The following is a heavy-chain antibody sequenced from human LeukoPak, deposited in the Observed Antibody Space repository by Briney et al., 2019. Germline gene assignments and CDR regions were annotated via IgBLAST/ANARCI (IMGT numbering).Heavy chain of an antibody. CDR3: ARDSSSRKYNWFDP. V-gene: IGHV1-2*02. Sequence: ASVKVSCKASGYTFTGYYMHWVRQAPGQGLEWMGWINPNSGGTNYAQKFQGRVTMTRDTSISTAYMELSRLRSDDTAVYYCARDSSSRKYNWFDPWGQGTLVTVSS. CDR1: GYTFTGYY. D-gene: IGHD6-13*01. CDR2: INPNSGGT. J-gene: IGHJ5*02.